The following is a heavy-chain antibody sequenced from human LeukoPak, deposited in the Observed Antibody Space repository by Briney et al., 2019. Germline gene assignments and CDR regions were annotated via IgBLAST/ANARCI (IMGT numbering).Heavy chain of an antibody. V-gene: IGHV3-30*02. J-gene: IGHJ6*03. Sequence: GGSLRLSCAASGFTFSSYSMNWVRQAPGKGLEWVAFIWDDDSKKWYADSVKGRFTISRDNSKNTVYLQMNSLTPEDTATYYCAKDPGAKVRGYYMDVWGKGTTVTVFS. CDR3: AKDPGAKVRGYYMDV. D-gene: IGHD3-10*01. CDR1: GFTFSSYS. CDR2: IWDDDSKK.